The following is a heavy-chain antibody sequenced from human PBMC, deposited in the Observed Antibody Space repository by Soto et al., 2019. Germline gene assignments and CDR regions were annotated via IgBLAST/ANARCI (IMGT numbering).Heavy chain of an antibody. Sequence: QITLKESGPPLVKPTQTLTLTCTFSGFSLSTSGVGVGWIRQPPGKALEWLALIYWNDDKRYSPSLKSRLTITKDTSKNQVVLTMTNMDPVDTATYYCAHTPGITIFGVVHWFDPWGQGTLVTVSS. CDR3: AHTPGITIFGVVHWFDP. J-gene: IGHJ5*02. V-gene: IGHV2-5*01. CDR2: IYWNDDK. CDR1: GFSLSTSGVG. D-gene: IGHD3-3*01.